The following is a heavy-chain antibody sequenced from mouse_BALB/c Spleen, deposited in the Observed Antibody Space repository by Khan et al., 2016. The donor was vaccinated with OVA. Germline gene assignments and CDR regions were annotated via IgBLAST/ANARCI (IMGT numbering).Heavy chain of an antibody. V-gene: IGHV1S81*02. CDR2: THPTTGRT. CDR3: ARIKKIVATYVDY. CDR1: GYTFTSYW. Sequence: QVHVKQSGAELVKAGASVKMSCKASGYTFTSYWMSWVTQRLGHGLEWFAETHPTTGRTYYNEKFKSKATLTVEKASGTAYMLLRRPTLEDAAVDYCARIKKIVATYVDYWGQGTTLTVSS. D-gene: IGHD1-1*01. J-gene: IGHJ2*01.